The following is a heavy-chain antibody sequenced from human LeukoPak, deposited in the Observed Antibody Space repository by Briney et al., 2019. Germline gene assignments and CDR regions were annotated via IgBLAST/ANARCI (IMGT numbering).Heavy chain of an antibody. Sequence: GGSLRLSCAASGFTFSSYWMSWVRQAPGKGLEWVASIKQDGSQKFHVDSVKGRFTIPRDNAKNSLFLQMNSLRVDDTAVYYCAKDLTAQACDHWGQGTLVTVSS. J-gene: IGHJ4*02. CDR3: AKDLTAQACDH. D-gene: IGHD1-14*01. CDR1: GFTFSSYW. CDR2: IKQDGSQK. V-gene: IGHV3-7*01.